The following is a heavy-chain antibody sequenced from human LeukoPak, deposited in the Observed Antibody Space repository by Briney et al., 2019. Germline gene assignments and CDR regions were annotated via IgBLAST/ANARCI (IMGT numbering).Heavy chain of an antibody. CDR2: IYTSGNT. D-gene: IGHD6-13*01. CDR3: ARDSTTWHGGLFDY. V-gene: IGHV4-4*07. J-gene: IGHJ4*02. Sequence: SETLSLTCTVSGGSISSYYWSWIRQPAGKGLEWIGRIYTSGNTNYNPSLESRVTMSVDTSKNQFSLKLNSVTAADTAVYYCARDSTTWHGGLFDYWGQGTLVTVSS. CDR1: GGSISSYY.